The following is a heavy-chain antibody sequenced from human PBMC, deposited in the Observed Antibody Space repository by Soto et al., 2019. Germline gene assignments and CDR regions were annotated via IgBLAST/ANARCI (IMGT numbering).Heavy chain of an antibody. CDR2: ISASNGNR. Sequence: QVQLVQSGAEVKKPGASVKVSCKASGYDFSSYGISWVRQAPGQGLEWMGWISASNGNRDYAQQFQDRVTMTSDTARTTAYMKLRSLSSDDTTVYYCVRDPQRNDYWGQGTLVNVSS. D-gene: IGHD2-2*01. CDR3: VRDPQRNDY. J-gene: IGHJ4*02. V-gene: IGHV1-18*04. CDR1: GYDFSSYG.